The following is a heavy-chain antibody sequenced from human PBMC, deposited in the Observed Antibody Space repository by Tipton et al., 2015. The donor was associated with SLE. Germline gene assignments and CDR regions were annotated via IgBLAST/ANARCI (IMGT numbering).Heavy chain of an antibody. CDR3: ARELRAGYFDY. J-gene: IGHJ4*02. Sequence: TLSLTCAVYGGSFSGYYWSWIRQPPGKGLEWIGEINHSGSTNYNPSLKSRVTISVDTSKNQFSLKLSSVTAADTAVYHCARELRAGYFDYWGQGTLVTVSS. V-gene: IGHV4-34*01. CDR2: INHSGST. D-gene: IGHD3-10*01. CDR1: GGSFSGYY.